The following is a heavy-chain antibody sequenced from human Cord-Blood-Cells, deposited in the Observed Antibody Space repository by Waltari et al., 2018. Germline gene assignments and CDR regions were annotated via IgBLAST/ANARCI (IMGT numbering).Heavy chain of an antibody. CDR3: ARHKRTGDKDGCDI. J-gene: IGHJ3*02. CDR1: GGSISSSSYY. D-gene: IGHD7-27*01. Sequence: QLQLQESGPGLVKPSETLSLTCTVSGGSISSSSYYWGWIRQPPGKGLEWIGSIYYRGSTYDNPSLKSRVPISGDTSKNQFSLKLSSGTAADTAVYYCARHKRTGDKDGCDIWGQGTMVTVCS. CDR2: IYYRGST. V-gene: IGHV4-39*01.